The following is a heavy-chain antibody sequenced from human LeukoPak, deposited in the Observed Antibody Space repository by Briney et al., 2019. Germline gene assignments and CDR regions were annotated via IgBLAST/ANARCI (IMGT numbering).Heavy chain of an antibody. CDR1: GFTFSSYW. CDR3: ARVFPVGATEGPVDY. Sequence: SGGSLRLSCAASGFTFSSYWMSWVRQAPGKGLEWVANIKQDGSEKYYVDSVKGRFTISRDNAKNSLYLQMNSLRAEDTAVYYCARVFPVGATEGPVDYWGQGTLVTVSS. D-gene: IGHD1-26*01. J-gene: IGHJ4*02. V-gene: IGHV3-7*01. CDR2: IKQDGSEK.